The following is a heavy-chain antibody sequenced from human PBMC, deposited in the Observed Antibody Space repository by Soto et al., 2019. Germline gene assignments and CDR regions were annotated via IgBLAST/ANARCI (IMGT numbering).Heavy chain of an antibody. J-gene: IGHJ5*02. V-gene: IGHV4-4*02. Sequence: QVQLQESGPGVVKPSGTLSLTCAVSGDSISSDYWWCWVRQTPGKGLEWIGDMYHRGSTNYNPSLKSRVTISVDKSKNQFSLKLSSVTAADTAVYYCARGVAGIAGWFDPWGQGTLVTVSS. CDR1: GDSISSDYW. CDR3: ARGVAGIAGWFDP. D-gene: IGHD6-19*01. CDR2: MYHRGST.